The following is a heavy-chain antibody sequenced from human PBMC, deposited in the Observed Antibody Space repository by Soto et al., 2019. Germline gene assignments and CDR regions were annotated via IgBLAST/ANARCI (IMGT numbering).Heavy chain of an antibody. D-gene: IGHD5-18*01. CDR3: ARVSPGYSYVRDYYYGMDV. V-gene: IGHV1-69*01. CDR1: GGTFSSYA. CDR2: IIPIFGTA. Sequence: QVQLVQSGAEVKKPGASVKVSCKASGGTFSSYAISWVRQAPGQGLEWMGGIIPIFGTANYAQKFQGRVTIIAEESSGTAYMELSSLRSEDTAVYYCARVSPGYSYVRDYYYGMDVWGQGTTVTVSS. J-gene: IGHJ6*02.